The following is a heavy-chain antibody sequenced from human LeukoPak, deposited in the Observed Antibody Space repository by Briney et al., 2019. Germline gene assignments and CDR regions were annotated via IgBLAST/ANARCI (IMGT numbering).Heavy chain of an antibody. J-gene: IGHJ4*02. CDR2: INHSGGT. CDR1: CGSFSGYS. Sequence: SETLSLTCAVYCGSFSGYSWNWIRQPPVKGLEWIGEINHSGGTNYNPSLKSRVTISVDTSKKQFSLKLSSVTAADTAVYYCARGVDYYGVWGPGTLVTVSS. D-gene: IGHD3-10*01. V-gene: IGHV4-34*01. CDR3: ARGVDYYGV.